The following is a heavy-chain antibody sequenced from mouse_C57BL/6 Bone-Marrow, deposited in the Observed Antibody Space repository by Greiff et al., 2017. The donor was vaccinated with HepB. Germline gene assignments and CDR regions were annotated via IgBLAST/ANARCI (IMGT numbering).Heavy chain of an antibody. D-gene: IGHD2-5*01. CDR2: IDPSDSYT. Sequence: QVQLQQPGAELVKPGASVKLSCKASGYTFTSYWMQWVKQRPGQGLEWIGEIDPSDSYTNYNQKFKGKATLTVDTSSSTAYMQLSSLTSEDSAVYYCARPESNLLWGQGTTLSVSS. CDR3: ARPESNLL. V-gene: IGHV1-50*01. J-gene: IGHJ2*01. CDR1: GYTFTSYW.